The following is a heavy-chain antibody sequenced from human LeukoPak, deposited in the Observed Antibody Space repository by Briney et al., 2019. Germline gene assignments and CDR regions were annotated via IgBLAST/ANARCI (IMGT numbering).Heavy chain of an antibody. Sequence: SGTLSLTCAVSGGSISSSNWWSWVRQPPGKGLEWIGEIYHSGSTNYNPSLKSRVTISVNKSKNQFPLKLSSVTGADTAVYSCARAGGEGYSGSYYFDYWGQGTLVTVSS. D-gene: IGHD1-26*01. CDR2: IYHSGST. J-gene: IGHJ4*02. V-gene: IGHV4-4*02. CDR3: ARAGGEGYSGSYYFDY. CDR1: GGSISSSNW.